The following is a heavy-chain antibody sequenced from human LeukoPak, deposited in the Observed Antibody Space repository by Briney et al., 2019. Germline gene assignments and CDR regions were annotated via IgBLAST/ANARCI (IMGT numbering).Heavy chain of an antibody. CDR3: AREGPLPGYYYYYYMDV. J-gene: IGHJ6*03. CDR1: GFTFSSYA. V-gene: IGHV3-30*04. Sequence: GGSLRLSCAASGFTFSSYAMHWVRQAPGKGLEWVAVISYDGSNKYYADSVKGRFTISRDNSKNTLYLQMNSLRAEDTAVYYCAREGPLPGYYYYYYMDVWGKGTTVTVSS. CDR2: ISYDGSNK.